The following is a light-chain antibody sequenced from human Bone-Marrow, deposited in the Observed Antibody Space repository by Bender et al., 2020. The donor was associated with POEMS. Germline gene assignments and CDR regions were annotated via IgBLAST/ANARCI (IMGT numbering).Light chain of an antibody. CDR1: SSDVGGYSY. CDR3: CSYAGSYTYV. CDR2: DVT. J-gene: IGLJ1*01. Sequence: QSALTQPRSVSGSPGQSVTISCTGTSSDVGGYSYVSWYQQHPGKAPKLMIYDVTKRPSGVPDRFSGSKSGNTASLTISGLQADDEADYCCCSYAGSYTYVFGTGTTVTVL. V-gene: IGLV2-11*01.